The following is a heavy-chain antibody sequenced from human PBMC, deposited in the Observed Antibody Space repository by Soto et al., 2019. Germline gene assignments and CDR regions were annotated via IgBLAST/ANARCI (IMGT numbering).Heavy chain of an antibody. CDR3: ARPFEGGYSSNHHYYYALDV. V-gene: IGHV1-69*01. CDR2: VVPIFGTT. D-gene: IGHD2-15*01. J-gene: IGHJ6*02. CDR1: GGTFTRYA. Sequence: QVQLVQSGAEVKKPGSSVKVSCKVSGGTFTRYAISWVRQAPGQGLEWMGGVVPIFGTTNYAQRLQGRVTITPDEFASTANMELRDLTSDDTAVYYCARPFEGGYSSNHHYYYALDVWGQGTTVTVTS.